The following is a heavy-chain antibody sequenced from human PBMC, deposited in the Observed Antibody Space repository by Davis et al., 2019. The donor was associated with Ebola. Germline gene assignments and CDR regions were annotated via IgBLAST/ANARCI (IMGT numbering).Heavy chain of an antibody. J-gene: IGHJ3*02. D-gene: IGHD3-22*01. Sequence: ASVKVSCKASGYTFTGYYMHWVRQAPGQGLEWMGWINPNSGGTNYAQKFQGWVTMTRDTSISTAYMELSRLRSDDTAVYYCARGRSGMIVVENAFDIWGQGTMVTVSS. CDR1: GYTFTGYY. CDR3: ARGRSGMIVVENAFDI. CDR2: INPNSGGT. V-gene: IGHV1-2*04.